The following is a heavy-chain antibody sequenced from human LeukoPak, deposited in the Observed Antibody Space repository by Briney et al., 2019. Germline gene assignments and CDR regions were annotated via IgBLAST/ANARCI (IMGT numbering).Heavy chain of an antibody. CDR2: IWYDASNK. J-gene: IGHJ5*02. CDR3: VRGVGVSRFNYFDP. D-gene: IGHD1-26*01. V-gene: IGHV3-33*01. Sequence: PGRSLTLSCAASGFTFSNFGMHWVPQAPGKGLEWVAVIWYDASNKYYADSVKGRFTISRDNSKNTLYLQMNSLRDDDTAVYYCVRGVGVSRFNYFDPWGQGTLVTVSS. CDR1: GFTFSNFG.